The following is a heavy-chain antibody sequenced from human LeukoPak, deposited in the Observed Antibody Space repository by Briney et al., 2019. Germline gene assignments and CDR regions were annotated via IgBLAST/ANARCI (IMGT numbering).Heavy chain of an antibody. CDR1: GFTFSSYR. CDR2: IKQGGSEK. D-gene: IGHD6-13*01. J-gene: IGHJ4*02. V-gene: IGHV3-7*01. Sequence: PGGPLRLSCAASGFTFSSYRMSWVRQAPGKGLEWVANIKQGGSEKFYVDSVKGRFTISRDNAKNALSLQMNSLRAEDTAVFLFARGAAAADYWGQGTLVTVSS. CDR3: ARGAAAADY.